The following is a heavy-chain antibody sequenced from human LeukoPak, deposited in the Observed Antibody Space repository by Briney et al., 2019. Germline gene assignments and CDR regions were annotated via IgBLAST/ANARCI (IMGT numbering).Heavy chain of an antibody. V-gene: IGHV4-39*01. CDR1: GGSISSSNYY. J-gene: IGHJ4*02. Sequence: SETLSLTCTVSGGSISSSNYYSWGWVRQPPGKGLEWIGNIYNSGPTDYNPSLKSRVTISVDTSRNQFSLELRSVTAADTAVYYCARHRYSGDYYAGAELDHWGQGTLVTVSS. CDR3: ARHRYSGDYYAGAELDH. D-gene: IGHD3-22*01. CDR2: IYNSGPT.